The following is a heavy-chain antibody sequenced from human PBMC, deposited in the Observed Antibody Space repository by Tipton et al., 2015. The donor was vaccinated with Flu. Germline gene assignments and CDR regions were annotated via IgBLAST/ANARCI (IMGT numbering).Heavy chain of an antibody. V-gene: IGHV4-38-2*01. J-gene: IGHJ3*02. Sequence: TLSLTCSVSGYSIRSAYYWGWVRRPPGKGLEWIGTIYHSGTTYYNPSLKSRLTISVDTSKNQLSLELTSVTAADTAVYYCARMGGHIAEPAYDAFDTWGQGTLVTVSS. CDR3: ARMGGHIAEPAYDAFDT. D-gene: IGHD2-21*01. CDR2: IYHSGTT. CDR1: GYSIRSAYY.